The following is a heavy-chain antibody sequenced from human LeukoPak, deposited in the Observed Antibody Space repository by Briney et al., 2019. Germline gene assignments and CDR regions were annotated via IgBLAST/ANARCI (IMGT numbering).Heavy chain of an antibody. D-gene: IGHD6-19*01. V-gene: IGHV1-2*02. Sequence: GASVKVSCKAPGYTFTAYYIHWLRQAPGQGPEWMGWIKPDSGSSHYAQKFQGRVTMTRDTSSNSAYMDLTRLKSDDTAVYYCARARVPIAVAGLYYFDYWGQGALVTVSS. J-gene: IGHJ4*02. CDR3: ARARVPIAVAGLYYFDY. CDR1: GYTFTAYY. CDR2: IKPDSGSS.